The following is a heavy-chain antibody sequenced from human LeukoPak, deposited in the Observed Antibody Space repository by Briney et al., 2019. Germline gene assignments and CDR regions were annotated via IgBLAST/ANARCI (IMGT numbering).Heavy chain of an antibody. J-gene: IGHJ5*02. CDR3: ARGYGYTYGGGWFDT. D-gene: IGHD5-18*01. V-gene: IGHV3-74*01. Sequence: AGGSLRLSCAASGFTFSNHWMHWVRQAPGKWLVWVSRINTDGSRTSYADSVKGRFTISRDNARNTLYLQVNSLRAEDTAVYYCARGYGYTYGGGWFDTWGQGTLVTVSS. CDR1: GFTFSNHW. CDR2: INTDGSRT.